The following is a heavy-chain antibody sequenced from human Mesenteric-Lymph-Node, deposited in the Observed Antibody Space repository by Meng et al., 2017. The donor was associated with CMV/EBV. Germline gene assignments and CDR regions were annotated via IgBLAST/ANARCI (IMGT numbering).Heavy chain of an antibody. Sequence: GESLKISCAASGFTFSSYSMNWVRQAPGKGLEWVSSISSSSSYIYYADSVKGRFTISRDNAKKSVYLQMNSLRVEDTALYYCVGGGLQYFDYWGQGTLVTVSS. CDR3: VGGGLQYFDY. J-gene: IGHJ4*02. V-gene: IGHV3-21*01. D-gene: IGHD2-15*01. CDR2: ISSSSSYI. CDR1: GFTFSSYS.